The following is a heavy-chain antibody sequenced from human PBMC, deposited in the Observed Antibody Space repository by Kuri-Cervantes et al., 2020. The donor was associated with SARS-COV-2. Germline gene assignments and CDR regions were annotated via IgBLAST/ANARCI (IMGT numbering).Heavy chain of an antibody. D-gene: IGHD2-2*01. J-gene: IGHJ4*02. V-gene: IGHV3-48*04. CDR3: ARSSVPAEFDY. Sequence: GESLKISCAASGFTFSSYAMHWVRQAPGKGLEWVSYISSSGSTIYYADSVKGRFTISRDNAKNSLYLQMNSLRAEDTAVYYCARSSVPAEFDYWGQGTLVTVSS. CDR1: GFTFSSYA. CDR2: ISSSGSTI.